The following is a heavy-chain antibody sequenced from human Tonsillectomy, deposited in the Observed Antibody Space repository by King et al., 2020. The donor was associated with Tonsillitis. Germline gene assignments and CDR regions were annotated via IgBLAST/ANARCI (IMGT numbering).Heavy chain of an antibody. J-gene: IGHJ4*02. CDR1: GFTFSTSW. V-gene: IGHV3-7*04. CDR2: TKPDGSDK. D-gene: IGHD2-21*01. Sequence: VQLVESGGGLVQPGGNLRLSCAASGFTFSTSWITWVRQAPGKGLEWVATTKPDGSDKWYVDSVKGRFTISRDNAKNSLYLQMNSLRAEDTAVYYCARDQGYSSFDYWGQGTLVTVSS. CDR3: ARDQGYSSFDY.